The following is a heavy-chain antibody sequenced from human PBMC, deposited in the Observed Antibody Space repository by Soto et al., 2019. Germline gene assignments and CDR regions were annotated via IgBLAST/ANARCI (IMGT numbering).Heavy chain of an antibody. CDR3: ARSAPMEAGDKYYYDF. Sequence: QVQLVQSGAEVKKTGSSVKVSCKASGGNFNTFGFSWVRQAPGQGLEWMGGIIPFFGTAEYSQKFEDKITITADESTNTVYMDLRSLTFEDTAIYYCARSAPMEAGDKYYYDFWGQGALITVSS. CDR1: GGNFNTFG. CDR2: IIPFFGTA. D-gene: IGHD3-16*01. J-gene: IGHJ4*02. V-gene: IGHV1-69*01.